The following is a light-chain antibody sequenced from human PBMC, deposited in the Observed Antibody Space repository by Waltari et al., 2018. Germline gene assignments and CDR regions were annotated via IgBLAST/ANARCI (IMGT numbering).Light chain of an antibody. J-gene: IGKJ4*01. CDR2: LGS. Sequence: DIVMTQSPVPLRVTPGEPASISCRSSQSLLHSNGYNYLHGYLQKPRQSPQLLIYLGSHRASGVPDRFSGSGSGTDFTLKISRVEAEDVGIYYCMQALQTLLTFGGGTKVEIK. V-gene: IGKV2-28*01. CDR1: QSLLHSNGYNY. CDR3: MQALQTLLT.